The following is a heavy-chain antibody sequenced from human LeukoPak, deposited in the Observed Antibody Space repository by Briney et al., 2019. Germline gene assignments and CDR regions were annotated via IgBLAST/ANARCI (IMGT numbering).Heavy chain of an antibody. D-gene: IGHD6-13*01. CDR2: IYTSGST. V-gene: IGHV4-61*02. CDR1: GGSISRGSYY. Sequence: ASETLSLTCTVSGGSISRGSYYWSWIRQPAGKGLEWIGRIYTSGSTNYNPSLKSRVTISVDASKNQFSLKLSSVTAADTAVYYCARHRQGGIYSSSWYGFDYWGQGTLVTVSS. J-gene: IGHJ4*02. CDR3: ARHRQGGIYSSSWYGFDY.